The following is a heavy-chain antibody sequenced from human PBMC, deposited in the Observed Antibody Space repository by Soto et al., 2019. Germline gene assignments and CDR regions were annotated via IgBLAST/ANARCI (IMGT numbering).Heavy chain of an antibody. Sequence: SETLSLTCFVSGGSVTSHHWSWIRQFPGQGLEWIAYTSYTGNTNYNPSLQSRVTISVDTSKNQFSLKLSSVTAADTAVYYCARWRAGDSSGYYPYYYYYGMDVWGQGTTVTVSS. CDR3: ARWRAGDSSGYYPYYYYYGMDV. D-gene: IGHD3-22*01. J-gene: IGHJ6*02. V-gene: IGHV4-59*02. CDR1: GGSVTSHH. CDR2: TSYTGNT.